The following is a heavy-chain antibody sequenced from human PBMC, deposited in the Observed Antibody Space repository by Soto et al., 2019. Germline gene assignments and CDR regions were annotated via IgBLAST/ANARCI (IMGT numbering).Heavy chain of an antibody. CDR1: GYTFSSYG. CDR2: ISGNNGNT. CDR3: ARVVTDIDAFDM. D-gene: IGHD2-21*02. Sequence: ASVKVSCKPSGYTFSSYGITWVRQAPGQRLEWMGWISGNNGNTNYEQRFQGRVTMTTDTSTSTAYMELRSLRSDDTAVYYCARVVTDIDAFDMWGQGTMVTVSS. J-gene: IGHJ3*02. V-gene: IGHV1-18*01.